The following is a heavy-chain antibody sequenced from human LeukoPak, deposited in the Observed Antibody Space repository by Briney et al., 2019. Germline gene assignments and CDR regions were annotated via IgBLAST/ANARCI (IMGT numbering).Heavy chain of an antibody. CDR2: ISWNSGSI. Sequence: GRSLRLSCSASGFTFDDYAMHWVRQAPGKGLEWVSGISWNSGSIGYADSVKGRFTISRDNAKNSLYLQMNSLRAEDMALYYCASGGWSEYFQHWGQGTLVTVSS. J-gene: IGHJ1*01. D-gene: IGHD6-19*01. V-gene: IGHV3-9*03. CDR3: ASGGWSEYFQH. CDR1: GFTFDDYA.